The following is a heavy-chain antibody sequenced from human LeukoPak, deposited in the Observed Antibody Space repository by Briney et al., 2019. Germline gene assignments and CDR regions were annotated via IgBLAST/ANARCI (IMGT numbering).Heavy chain of an antibody. J-gene: IGHJ3*02. Sequence: PSETLSPTCAVSGGSISSSNWWSWVRQPPGKGLEWIGEIYHSGSTNYNPSLKSRVTISVDKSKNQFSLKLSSVTAADTAVYYCATLIAAAGDTFDAFDIWGQGTMVTVSS. CDR1: GGSISSSNW. V-gene: IGHV4-4*02. D-gene: IGHD6-13*01. CDR3: ATLIAAAGDTFDAFDI. CDR2: IYHSGST.